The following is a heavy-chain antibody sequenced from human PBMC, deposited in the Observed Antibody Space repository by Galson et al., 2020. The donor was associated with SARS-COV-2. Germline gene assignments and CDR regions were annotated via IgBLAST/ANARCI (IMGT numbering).Heavy chain of an antibody. Sequence: GGSLRLSCAASGFTFDDFGMSWVRQVPGKGLEWVCGINWSGASTGYADSVKGRFSISRDNAGNSVYLQMNSLGAEDTALYYCTRRRGNDFDTAVGPCDFWGQGTMVTVSS. CDR3: TRRRGNDFDTAVGPCDF. CDR2: INWSGAST. CDR1: GFTFDDFG. D-gene: IGHD3-22*01. J-gene: IGHJ3*01. V-gene: IGHV3-20*04.